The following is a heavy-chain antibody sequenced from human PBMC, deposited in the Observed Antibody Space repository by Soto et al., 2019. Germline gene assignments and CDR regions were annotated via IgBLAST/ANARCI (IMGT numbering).Heavy chain of an antibody. CDR3: ARDDATYCGGDCYRYFYYGMDV. V-gene: IGHV1-69*01. D-gene: IGHD2-21*02. CDR1: GGTFSNHA. J-gene: IGHJ6*02. CDR2: IIPMFPTA. Sequence: SVEVSCKASGGTFSNHAISWVRQAPGQGLEWVGGIIPMFPTADYAQRFQGRVTITADDSTTTVYMELSGLRSEDTAMYYCARDDATYCGGDCYRYFYYGMDVWGQGTTLTVSS.